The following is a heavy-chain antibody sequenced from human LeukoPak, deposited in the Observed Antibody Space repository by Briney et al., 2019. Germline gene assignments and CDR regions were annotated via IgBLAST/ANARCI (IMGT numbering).Heavy chain of an antibody. CDR3: ARGSWGEIAGRKSFEF. V-gene: IGHV1-8*01. D-gene: IGHD6-6*01. J-gene: IGHJ4*02. CDR2: MNPNSGNT. Sequence: ASVKVSCKASEYTFTSYDINWVRQATGQGLEWVVWMNPNSGNTGYAQKFQGRVTMTRVTSITTAYMELNNLTSEDTAVYYFARGSWGEIAGRKSFEFWGQGCLVTVSS. CDR1: EYTFTSYD.